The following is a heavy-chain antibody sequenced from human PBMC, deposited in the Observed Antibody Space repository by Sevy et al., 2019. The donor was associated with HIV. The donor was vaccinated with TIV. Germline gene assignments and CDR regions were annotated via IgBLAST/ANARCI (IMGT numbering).Heavy chain of an antibody. CDR2: ISNSGANT. CDR1: GFTFTNYG. Sequence: GGSLRLSCAASGFTFTNYGMHWVRQAPGKGLEWVSGISNSGANTYYADSVRGRFTVSRDNSKNTLYLQLNSLGAADTAIYYCAKEWTLLSDWYGEFDYWGQGTLVTVSS. V-gene: IGHV3-23*01. D-gene: IGHD6-19*01. J-gene: IGHJ4*02. CDR3: AKEWTLLSDWYGEFDY.